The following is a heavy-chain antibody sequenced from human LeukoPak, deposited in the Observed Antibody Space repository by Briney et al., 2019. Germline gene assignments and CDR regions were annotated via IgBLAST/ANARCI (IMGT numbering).Heavy chain of an antibody. J-gene: IGHJ4*02. CDR2: ISAYNGNT. Sequence: ASVTVSCKASGYTFTSYGISWVRQAPGQGLEWMEWISAYNGNTNYAQKLQGRVTMTTDTYTSTAYMELRSMRSDDTAVYYCARGVVVRAAEPRPFDYWGQGTLVTVSS. D-gene: IGHD2-2*01. CDR3: ARGVVVRAAEPRPFDY. CDR1: GYTFTSYG. V-gene: IGHV1-18*01.